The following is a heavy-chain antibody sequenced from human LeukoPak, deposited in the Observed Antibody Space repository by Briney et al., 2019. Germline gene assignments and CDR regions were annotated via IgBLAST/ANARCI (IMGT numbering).Heavy chain of an antibody. CDR3: ASEGLPDYYYYYGMDV. J-gene: IGHJ6*02. CDR1: GFTFSSYA. Sequence: GGSLRLSCAASGFTFSSYAMHWVRQAPGKGLEWVVVISYDGSNKYYADFVKGRFTISRDNSKNTLYLQMNSLRAEDTAVYYCASEGLPDYYYYYGMDVWGQGTTVTVSS. V-gene: IGHV3-30-3*01. CDR2: ISYDGSNK.